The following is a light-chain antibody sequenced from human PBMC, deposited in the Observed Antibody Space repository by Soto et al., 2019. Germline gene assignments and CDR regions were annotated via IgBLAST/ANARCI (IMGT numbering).Light chain of an antibody. V-gene: IGKV3-15*01. CDR3: QQYNNWPPYT. CDR2: GAS. CDR1: QSVSSN. Sequence: EIVMTQSPATLSVSPGERATLSCRASQSVSSNLAWYQQKPGQAPRLLVSGASTRATGIPARVSGSGSGTEFTLTISSLQSEDFAVCYCQQYNNWPPYTFGQGTKLEIK. J-gene: IGKJ2*01.